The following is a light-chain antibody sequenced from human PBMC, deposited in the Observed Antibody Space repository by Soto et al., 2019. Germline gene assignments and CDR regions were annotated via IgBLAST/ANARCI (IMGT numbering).Light chain of an antibody. J-gene: IGKJ1*01. V-gene: IGKV1-5*03. CDR2: KAS. Sequence: QMTQSPSTLPASVADRVTLTFRSSQSISSWLAWYQQKPGKAPKLLIYKASTLQSGVPSRFSGSGSGTEFTLAISSLQPDDSATYYCQQYNDNWTFGQGTKVDIK. CDR1: QSISSW. CDR3: QQYNDNWT.